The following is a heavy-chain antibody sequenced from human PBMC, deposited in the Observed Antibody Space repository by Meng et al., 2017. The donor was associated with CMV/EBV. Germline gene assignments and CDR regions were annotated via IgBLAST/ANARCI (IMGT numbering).Heavy chain of an antibody. V-gene: IGHV4-59*01. Sequence: VSGGSISSYYWSWIRQPPGKGLEWIGYIYYSGSTNYNPSLKSRVTISVDTSKNQFSLKLSSVTAADTAVYYCARAGSSGWFEPYLDYWGQGTLVTVSS. CDR3: ARAGSSGWFEPYLDY. D-gene: IGHD6-19*01. J-gene: IGHJ4*02. CDR2: IYYSGST. CDR1: GGSISSYY.